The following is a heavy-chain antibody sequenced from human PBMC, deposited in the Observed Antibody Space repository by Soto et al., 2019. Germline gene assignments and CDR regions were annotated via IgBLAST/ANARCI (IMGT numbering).Heavy chain of an antibody. CDR1: VGSISSYY. Sequence: PSETLSLTCTVSVGSISSYYWSLIRQPPGKGLEWIGYIYYSGSTNYNPSLKSRVTISVDTSKNPFSLKLSSVTAADTAVYYCARATTEDFQFDYWGQGTPVTASS. V-gene: IGHV4-59*01. D-gene: IGHD1-26*01. J-gene: IGHJ4*02. CDR2: IYYSGST. CDR3: ARATTEDFQFDY.